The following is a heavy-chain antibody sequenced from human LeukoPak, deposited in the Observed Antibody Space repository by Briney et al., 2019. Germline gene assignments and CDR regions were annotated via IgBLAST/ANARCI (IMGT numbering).Heavy chain of an antibody. D-gene: IGHD3-10*01. CDR2: IVPILGIA. CDR1: GGTFSSYA. V-gene: IGHV1-69*04. CDR3: ATVGEGRGYFDY. J-gene: IGHJ4*02. Sequence: SVKVSCKASGGTFSSYAISWVRQAPGQGLEWMGRIVPILGIANYAQKFQGRVTITADKSTSTAYMELSSLRSEDTAVYYCATVGEGRGYFDYWGQGTLVTVSS.